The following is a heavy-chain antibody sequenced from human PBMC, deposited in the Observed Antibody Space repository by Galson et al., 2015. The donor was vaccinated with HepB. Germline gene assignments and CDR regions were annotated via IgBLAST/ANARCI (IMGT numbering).Heavy chain of an antibody. J-gene: IGHJ4*02. Sequence: QSGAEVKKPGESLRLSCKASGYTFTSYDINWVRQATGQGLEWMGWMNPNSGNTGYAQKFQGRVTMTRNTSISTAYMELSSLRSEDTAVYYCARRPCSGGSCYSDYWGQGTLVTVSS. D-gene: IGHD2-15*01. CDR3: ARRPCSGGSCYSDY. CDR2: MNPNSGNT. CDR1: GYTFTSYD. V-gene: IGHV1-8*01.